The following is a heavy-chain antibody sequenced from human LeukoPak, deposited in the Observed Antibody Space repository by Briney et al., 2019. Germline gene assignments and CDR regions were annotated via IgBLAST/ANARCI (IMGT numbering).Heavy chain of an antibody. CDR2: INPNSGGT. V-gene: IGHV1-2*02. CDR3: AREVFGVVIIDPYFDC. D-gene: IGHD3-3*01. CDR1: GYTFTGYY. J-gene: IGHJ4*02. Sequence: ASVKVSCKASGYTFTGYYMHWVRQAPGQGLEWLGWINPNSGGTNYAQKFQGRVTMTRDTSISTAYMELSRLRSDDTAAYYCAREVFGVVIIDPYFDCWGQGTLVTVSS.